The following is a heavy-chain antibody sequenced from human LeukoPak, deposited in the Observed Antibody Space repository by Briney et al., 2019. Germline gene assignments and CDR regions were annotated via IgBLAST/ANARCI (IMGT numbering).Heavy chain of an antibody. J-gene: IGHJ4*02. CDR2: IGGSGGRT. D-gene: IGHD3-22*01. CDR3: AKRIVARRLDYFDY. CDR1: GFTCSSYR. V-gene: IGHV3-23*01. Sequence: GGSLRLSCGASGFTCSSYRRSWVRHAPGKGLKRGSAIGGSGGRTYYADSVKGRFIISRENSKSTLYLQMNSLRAEDTALYYRAKRIVARRLDYFDYWGQGTLVTVSS.